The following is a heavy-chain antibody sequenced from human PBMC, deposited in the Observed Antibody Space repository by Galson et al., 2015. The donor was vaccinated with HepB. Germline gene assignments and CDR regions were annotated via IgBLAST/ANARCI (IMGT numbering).Heavy chain of an antibody. CDR2: LYTNSET. Sequence: SLRLSCAASGFTVSTNYMSWVRQAPGKGLEWVSILYTNSETYYAGSVKGRFTISSDTSKNTLYLQMNSLRAEDTAVYYCARGGPVYGDPWGYFENWGQGTLVTVSS. V-gene: IGHV3-66*02. CDR3: ARGGPVYGDPWGYFEN. J-gene: IGHJ4*02. CDR1: GFTVSTNY. D-gene: IGHD4-17*01.